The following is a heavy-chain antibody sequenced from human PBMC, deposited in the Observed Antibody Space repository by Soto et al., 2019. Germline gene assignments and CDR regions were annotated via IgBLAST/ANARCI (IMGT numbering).Heavy chain of an antibody. Sequence: QVQLQESGPGLVKPSQTLSLTCTVSGGSISSGDYYWSWIRQPPGKGLEWIGYIYYSGSTYYNPSRNSRVTISVETSKNQFSLKLRSVTAADTAVYYCARRDAVGKAPFDYWGQGTLVTVSS. D-gene: IGHD1-1*01. CDR2: IYYSGST. V-gene: IGHV4-30-4*01. CDR1: GGSISSGDYY. CDR3: ARRDAVGKAPFDY. J-gene: IGHJ4*02.